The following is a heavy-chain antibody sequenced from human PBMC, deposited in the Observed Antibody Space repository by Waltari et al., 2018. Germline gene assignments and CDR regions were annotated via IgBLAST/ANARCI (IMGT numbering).Heavy chain of an antibody. D-gene: IGHD1-1*01. CDR2: IRGSGGDT. V-gene: IGHV3-23*01. CDR1: GFTFSSYT. Sequence: EVQLLESGGGLVQPGGSLRLSCAASGFTFSSYTMSWVRQAPGKGLEWVSLIRGSGGDTFYTDSVKGRFSISRDNSKNTLYLQMSSLRADDTAVYYCAKGLADNSMFDDWGQGTLVTVSS. J-gene: IGHJ4*02. CDR3: AKGLADNSMFDD.